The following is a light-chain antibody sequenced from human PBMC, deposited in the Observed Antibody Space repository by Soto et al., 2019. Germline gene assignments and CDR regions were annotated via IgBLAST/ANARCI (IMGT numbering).Light chain of an antibody. CDR3: QQRSNWPALT. CDR2: DAS. CDR1: QSVSSY. Sequence: EIVLTQSPATLSLSPGERATLSCRASQSVSSYLAWYQQKPGQAPSLLIYDASNRATGIPARFSGSESGTDFTLTISRLEPEDFAVYYCQQRSNWPALTFGGGTKVEIK. V-gene: IGKV3-11*01. J-gene: IGKJ4*01.